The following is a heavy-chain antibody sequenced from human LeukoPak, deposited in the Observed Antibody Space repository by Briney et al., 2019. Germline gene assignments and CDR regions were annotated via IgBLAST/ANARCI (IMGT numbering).Heavy chain of an antibody. CDR1: GFTFSDYA. Sequence: GGTLRLSCTASGFTFSDYAMTWVRQAPGKGLEWVRFIRNKANGGTADYAASVKGGFTISRDDSKTIAYLQMNSLKTEDTAVYFCSRAYSTGWLGINDYWGQGVLVTVSS. CDR2: IRNKANGGTA. J-gene: IGHJ4*02. CDR3: SRAYSTGWLGINDY. D-gene: IGHD6-19*01. V-gene: IGHV3-49*04.